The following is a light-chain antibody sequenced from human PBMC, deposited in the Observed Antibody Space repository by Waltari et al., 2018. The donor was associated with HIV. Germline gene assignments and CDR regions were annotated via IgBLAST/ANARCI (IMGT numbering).Light chain of an antibody. CDR1: ALPKQY. CDR3: QSADTNAYVV. J-gene: IGLJ2*01. Sequence: CSGDALPKQYAYWYQQKPGQAPVLIIYKDTERPSGIPERFSGSSSGTTVTLTISGVQAEDEADYYCQSADTNAYVVFGGGTKLTVL. V-gene: IGLV3-25*03. CDR2: KDT.